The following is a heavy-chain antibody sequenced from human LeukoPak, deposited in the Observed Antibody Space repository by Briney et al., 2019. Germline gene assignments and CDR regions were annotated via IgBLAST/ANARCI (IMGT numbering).Heavy chain of an antibody. D-gene: IGHD5-18*01. V-gene: IGHV4-4*07. Sequence: PSETLSLTCTVSGGSISNYYWSWIRQPAGKGLEWIGRINTSGSTDYNPSLKSRVTMSVDTSKNQFSLNLRSLTAAHTAVYYCARSRGTTLVTRFDYWGQGTLVTVSS. CDR3: ARSRGTTLVTRFDY. CDR1: GGSISNYY. CDR2: INTSGST. J-gene: IGHJ4*02.